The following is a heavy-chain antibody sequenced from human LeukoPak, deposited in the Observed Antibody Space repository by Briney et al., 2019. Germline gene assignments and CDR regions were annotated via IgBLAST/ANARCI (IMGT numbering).Heavy chain of an antibody. CDR2: IYSGGST. CDR1: GFTVSSNY. V-gene: IGHV3-53*01. CDR3: ARDRDSAWGFGY. D-gene: IGHD6-19*01. J-gene: IGHJ4*02. Sequence: GGSQRLSCAASGFTVSSNYMSWDRQAPGKGLEWVSVIYSGGSTYYADSVKGRFTISRDNSKNPLWLQMNSLRVEDTAVYYCARDRDSAWGFGYWGQGTLVTVSS.